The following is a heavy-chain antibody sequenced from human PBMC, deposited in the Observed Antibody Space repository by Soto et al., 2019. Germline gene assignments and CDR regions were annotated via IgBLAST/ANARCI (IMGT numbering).Heavy chain of an antibody. CDR2: IIPIFGTA. Sequence: SVKVSCKASGGTFSSYAISWVRQAPGQGLEWMGGIIPIFGTANYAQKFQGRVTITADKSTSTAYMELSSLRSEDTAVYYCAGNRGYYGPDDPAYYSGMDVGGQGTPAT. J-gene: IGHJ6*02. CDR1: GGTFSSYA. CDR3: AGNRGYYGPDDPAYYSGMDV. D-gene: IGHD3-10*01. V-gene: IGHV1-69*06.